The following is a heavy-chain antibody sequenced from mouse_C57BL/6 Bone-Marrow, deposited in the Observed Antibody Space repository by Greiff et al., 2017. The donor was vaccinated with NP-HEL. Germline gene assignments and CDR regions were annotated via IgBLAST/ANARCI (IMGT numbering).Heavy chain of an antibody. CDR3: ARSTVVALDDY. Sequence: VQLQQSGAELVRPGASVKLSCKASGYTFTDYYINWVKQRPGQGLEWIARIYPGSGNTYYNEKFKGKATLTAEKSSSTAYMQLSRLTSEDSAVYFCARSTVVALDDYWGQGTTLTVSS. J-gene: IGHJ2*01. D-gene: IGHD1-1*01. CDR1: GYTFTDYY. V-gene: IGHV1-76*01. CDR2: IYPGSGNT.